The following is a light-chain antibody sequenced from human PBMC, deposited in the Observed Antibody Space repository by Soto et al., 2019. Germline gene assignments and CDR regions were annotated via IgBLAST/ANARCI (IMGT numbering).Light chain of an antibody. CDR3: QTWGTGIEV. CDR2: LNSDGSH. CDR1: SGHSSYA. Sequence: QLVLTQSPSASASLGASVKLTCTLSSGHSSYAIAWHQQQPEKGPRYLMKLNSDGSHSKGDGIPDRFSGSSSGAERYLTISSLQSEDEADYYCQTWGTGIEVFGGWTKLTV. V-gene: IGLV4-69*01. J-gene: IGLJ2*01.